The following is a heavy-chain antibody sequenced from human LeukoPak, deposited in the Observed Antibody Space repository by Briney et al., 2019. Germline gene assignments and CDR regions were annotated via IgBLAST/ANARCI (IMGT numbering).Heavy chain of an antibody. Sequence: PGGSLRLSCAASGFTFSSYEMNWVRQAPGKGLEWVSYISSSGSTIYYADSVKGRFTISRDHAKNSLYLQMNSLRAEDTAVYYCASGSGSYWYFDLWGRGTLVTVSS. CDR1: GFTFSSYE. CDR3: ASGSGSYWYFDL. D-gene: IGHD3-22*01. V-gene: IGHV3-48*03. J-gene: IGHJ2*01. CDR2: ISSSGSTI.